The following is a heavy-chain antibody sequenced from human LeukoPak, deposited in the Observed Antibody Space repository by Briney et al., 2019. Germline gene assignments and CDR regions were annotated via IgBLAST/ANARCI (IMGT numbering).Heavy chain of an antibody. CDR1: GFTFSSHW. J-gene: IGHJ4*02. D-gene: IGHD3-16*01. CDR3: ARDQGEQFPTYYFDY. Sequence: GGSLRLSCAASGFTFSSHWMHWVRQAPGKGLEWVAVISYDGSNKYYADSVKGRFTISRDNSKNTLYLQMNSLRAEDTAVYYCARDQGEQFPTYYFDYWGQGTLVTVSS. V-gene: IGHV3-30*03. CDR2: ISYDGSNK.